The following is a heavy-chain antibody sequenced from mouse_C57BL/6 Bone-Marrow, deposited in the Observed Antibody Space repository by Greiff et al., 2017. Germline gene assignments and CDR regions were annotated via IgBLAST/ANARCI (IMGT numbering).Heavy chain of an antibody. Sequence: QVQLQQSGPGLVQPSQSLSITCTVSGFSLTSYGVHWVRQSPGKGLEWLGVIWRGGSTDYNAAFMSRLSITKDNSKSQVFFKMNSLRADDAAIYYCAKNYYGPNWYFDVWGTGTTVTVSS. CDR1: GFSLTSYG. J-gene: IGHJ1*03. D-gene: IGHD1-1*01. V-gene: IGHV2-5*01. CDR2: IWRGGST. CDR3: AKNYYGPNWYFDV.